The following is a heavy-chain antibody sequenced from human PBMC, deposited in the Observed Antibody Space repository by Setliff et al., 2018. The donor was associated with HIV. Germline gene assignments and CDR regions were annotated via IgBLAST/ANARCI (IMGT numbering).Heavy chain of an antibody. CDR1: GFTFSAYG. D-gene: IGHD3-3*01. CDR2: MWHDGSRQ. CDR3: ARDEVRFRPPVPTAGGYLQH. V-gene: IGHV3-33*08. J-gene: IGHJ1*01. Sequence: TGGSLRLSCAASGFTFSAYGMHWVRQIPGKGLEWVALMWHDGSRQYYADSVKGRFTVSRDNSKNRVYLEMNSRRPEDTALYFCARDEVRFRPPVPTAGGYLQHWGQGTLVTVSS.